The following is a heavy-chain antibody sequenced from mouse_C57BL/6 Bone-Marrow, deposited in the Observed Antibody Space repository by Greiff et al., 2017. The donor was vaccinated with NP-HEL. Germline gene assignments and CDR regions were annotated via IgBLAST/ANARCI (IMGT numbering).Heavy chain of an antibody. Sequence: EVKLMESGGGLVQPGESLKLSCESNEYEFPSHDMSWVRKIPEKRLELVAAINSDGGSTYYPDTMERRFIISRDNTKKTLYLQMSSLRSEDTALYYCARLPLTGTRMWYFDVWGTGTTVTVSS. CDR1: EYEFPSHD. V-gene: IGHV5-2*01. D-gene: IGHD4-1*01. J-gene: IGHJ1*03. CDR2: INSDGGST. CDR3: ARLPLTGTRMWYFDV.